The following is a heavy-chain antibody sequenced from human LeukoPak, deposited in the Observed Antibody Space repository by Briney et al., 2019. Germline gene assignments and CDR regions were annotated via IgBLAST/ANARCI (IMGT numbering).Heavy chain of an antibody. D-gene: IGHD3-10*01. V-gene: IGHV3-30*01. CDR1: GFTFSSYA. Sequence: PGRSLRLSCAASGFTFSSYAMHWVRQAPGKGLEWVAVISYDGSNKYYADSVKGRLTISRDNSKNTLYLQMNSLRAEDTAVYYCARDHGDTLDYWGQGTLVTVSS. J-gene: IGHJ4*02. CDR2: ISYDGSNK. CDR3: ARDHGDTLDY.